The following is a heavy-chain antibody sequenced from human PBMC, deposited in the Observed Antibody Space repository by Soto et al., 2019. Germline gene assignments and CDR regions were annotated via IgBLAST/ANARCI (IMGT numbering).Heavy chain of an antibody. CDR1: GFTFSSYS. D-gene: IGHD2-15*01. J-gene: IGHJ6*03. Sequence: GGSLRLSCAASGFTFSSYSMNWVRQAPGKGLEWVSSISSSSSYIYYADSVKGRFTISRDNAKNSLYLQMNSLRAEDTAVYYCARENRGYCSGGSCDYYYYMDVWGKGTTVTVSS. CDR3: ARENRGYCSGGSCDYYYYMDV. V-gene: IGHV3-21*01. CDR2: ISSSSSYI.